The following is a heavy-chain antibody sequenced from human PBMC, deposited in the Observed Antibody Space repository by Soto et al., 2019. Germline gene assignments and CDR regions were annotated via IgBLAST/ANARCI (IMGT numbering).Heavy chain of an antibody. D-gene: IGHD6-19*01. CDR1: GFSFSRYG. Sequence: GGSLRLSCAASGFSFSRYGMSWLRQAPGKGLEWVANIKQDGSEKYYVDSVKGRFTISRDNAKNSLYLQMNSLRAEDTAVYYCARKSSGWYDSGYFDYWGQGTLVTVSS. CDR3: ARKSSGWYDSGYFDY. CDR2: IKQDGSEK. J-gene: IGHJ4*02. V-gene: IGHV3-7*05.